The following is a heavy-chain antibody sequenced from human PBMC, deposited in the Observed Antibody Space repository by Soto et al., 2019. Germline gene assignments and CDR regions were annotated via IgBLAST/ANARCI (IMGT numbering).Heavy chain of an antibody. D-gene: IGHD5-12*01. Sequence: EVQLVESGGGLVQPGRSLRLSCAASGFTFDDYVMHWVRQGPGKGLEWVSSISWNSGSIGYADSVKGRFTISRDNAKNSLYLQMNSLRAEDTALYYCAKSVATGNDYYYYYIDVWGKGTTVTVSS. V-gene: IGHV3-9*01. J-gene: IGHJ6*03. CDR3: AKSVATGNDYYYYYIDV. CDR1: GFTFDDYV. CDR2: ISWNSGSI.